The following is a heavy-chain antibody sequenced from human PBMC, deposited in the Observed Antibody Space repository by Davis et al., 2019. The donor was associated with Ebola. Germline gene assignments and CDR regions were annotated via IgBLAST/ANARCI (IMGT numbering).Heavy chain of an antibody. Sequence: SETLSPTCAVYGGFLSGYYWSCIRQPPGKVLELIGEINHSGSTNYNPSLKSRVTISVDTSKNQFSLKLSSVTAADAAVYYCGGARRSGNNYYYGRDVWGQGPTVTVSS. CDR2: INHSGST. V-gene: IGHV4-34*01. D-gene: IGHD2-15*01. CDR1: GGFLSGYY. CDR3: GGARRSGNNYYYGRDV. J-gene: IGHJ6*02.